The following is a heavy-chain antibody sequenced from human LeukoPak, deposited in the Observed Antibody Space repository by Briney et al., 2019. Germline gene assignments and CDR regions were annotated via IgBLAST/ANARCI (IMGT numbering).Heavy chain of an antibody. CDR3: ARLGPSYYLDY. V-gene: IGHV4-39*01. CDR1: GGSISSSSYY. Sequence: SETLSLTCTVSGGSISSSSYYWGWIRQPPGKGLEWIVSIYYSGSTYYNPSLKSRVTISVDTSKNQFSLKLSSVTAADTAVYYCARLGPSYYLDYWGQGTLVTVSS. CDR2: IYYSGST. J-gene: IGHJ4*02. D-gene: IGHD1-26*01.